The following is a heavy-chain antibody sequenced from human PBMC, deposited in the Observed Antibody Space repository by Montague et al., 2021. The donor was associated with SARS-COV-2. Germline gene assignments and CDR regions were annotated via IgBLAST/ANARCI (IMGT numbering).Heavy chain of an antibody. D-gene: IGHD2-21*02. CDR1: GDSVSSNIAT. V-gene: IGHV6-1*01. Sequence: CAIPGDSVSSNIATWNWIRQSPSRGLEWLGRTYYRSKWYNDYAVSVKSRVIINPDTSNNRISLQLNSVTPEDTAVDYCARAYCGGDCYFYWYFDLWGRGTLVTVSS. J-gene: IGHJ2*01. CDR2: TYYRSKWYN. CDR3: ARAYCGGDCYFYWYFDL.